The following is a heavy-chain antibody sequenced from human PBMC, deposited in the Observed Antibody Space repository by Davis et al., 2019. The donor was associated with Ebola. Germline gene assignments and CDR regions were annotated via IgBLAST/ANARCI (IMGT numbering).Heavy chain of an antibody. Sequence: PGGSLRLPVAASGFTFRNYPMHWARQAPGKGREWVAVVSHSERERFYADSVKGRFTISRDNSENTLYLQMSSRTVNDTAVYYCVRAVFTEVLDYWAQEPPVTLSS. CDR3: VRAVFTEVLDY. CDR1: GFTFRNYP. CDR2: VSHSERER. J-gene: IGHJ4*02. V-gene: IGHV3-30*04. D-gene: IGHD3-3*01.